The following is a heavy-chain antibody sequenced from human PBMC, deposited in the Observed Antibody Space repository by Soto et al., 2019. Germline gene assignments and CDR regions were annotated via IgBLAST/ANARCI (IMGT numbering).Heavy chain of an antibody. CDR3: ARGVRCTNGVCYYYYYGMDV. Sequence: PSETLSLTCTVSGGSVSSGSYYWSWIRRPPGKGLEWIGYIYYSGSTNYNPSLKSRVTISVDTSKNQFSLKLSSVTAADTAVYYCARGVRCTNGVCYYYYYGMDVWGQGTTVTVSS. V-gene: IGHV4-61*01. J-gene: IGHJ6*02. D-gene: IGHD2-8*01. CDR2: IYYSGST. CDR1: GGSVSSGSYY.